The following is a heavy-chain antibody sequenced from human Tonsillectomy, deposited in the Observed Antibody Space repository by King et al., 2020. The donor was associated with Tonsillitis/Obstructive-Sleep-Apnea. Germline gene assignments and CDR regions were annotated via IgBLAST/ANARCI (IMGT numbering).Heavy chain of an antibody. Sequence: VQLVESGGGLVKPGGSLRLSCAASGFTFSNAWMSWVRQAPGKGLEWVGRIKSKTDGGTTDYAAPVKGRFTISRDDSKNTLYLQMNSLKTEDTAEYYCTTDFLYDFWSGPPAEYFQHWGQGTLVTVSS. CDR1: GFTFSNAW. V-gene: IGHV3-15*01. CDR2: IKSKTDGGTT. D-gene: IGHD3-3*01. CDR3: TTDFLYDFWSGPPAEYFQH. J-gene: IGHJ1*01.